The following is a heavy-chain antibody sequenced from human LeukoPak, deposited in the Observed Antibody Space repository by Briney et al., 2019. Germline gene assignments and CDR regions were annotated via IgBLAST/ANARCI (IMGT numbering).Heavy chain of an antibody. CDR1: GGSISSSSYY. V-gene: IGHV4-39*01. D-gene: IGHD6-13*01. Sequence: PSETLSLTCTVSGGSISSSSYYWGWIRQPPGKGLEWIGSIYYSGSTYYNPSLKSRVTISVDTSKNQFSPKLSSVTAADTAVYYCARSLELIAAAGTDYYYGMDVWGQGTTVTVSS. CDR3: ARSLELIAAAGTDYYYGMDV. J-gene: IGHJ6*02. CDR2: IYYSGST.